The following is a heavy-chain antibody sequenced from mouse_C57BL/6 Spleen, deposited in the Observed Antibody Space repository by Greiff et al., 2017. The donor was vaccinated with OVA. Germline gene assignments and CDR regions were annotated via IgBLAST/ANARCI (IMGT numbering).Heavy chain of an antibody. V-gene: IGHV1-81*01. J-gene: IGHJ4*01. CDR2: IYPRSGNT. CDR1: GYTFTSYG. Sequence: VQLQESGAELARPGASVKLSCKASGYTFTSYGISWVKQRTGQGLEWIGEIYPRSGNTYYNEKFKGKATLTADKSSSTAYMELRSLTSEDSAGYCWARELRPLAMDYWGQGTSVTVSA. D-gene: IGHD3-2*02. CDR3: ARELRPLAMDY.